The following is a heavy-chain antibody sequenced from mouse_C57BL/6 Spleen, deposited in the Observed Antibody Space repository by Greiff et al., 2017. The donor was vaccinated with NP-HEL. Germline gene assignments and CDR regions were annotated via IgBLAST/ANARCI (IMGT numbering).Heavy chain of an antibody. Sequence: VQLQQSGAELARPGASVKLSCKASGYTFTSYGISWVKQRTGQGLEWIGEIYPRSGNTYYNEKFKGKATLTADKSSSTAYMGLRSLTSEDSAVYFCARTTTVVDWYFDVWGTGTTVTVSS. CDR3: ARTTTVVDWYFDV. CDR2: IYPRSGNT. D-gene: IGHD1-1*01. CDR1: GYTFTSYG. V-gene: IGHV1-81*01. J-gene: IGHJ1*03.